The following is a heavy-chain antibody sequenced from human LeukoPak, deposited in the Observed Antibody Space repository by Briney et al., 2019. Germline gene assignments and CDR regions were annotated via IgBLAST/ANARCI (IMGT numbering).Heavy chain of an antibody. Sequence: PSETLSLTCTVSGGSFSSYYWSWIRQPPGKGLEWIGYIYYSGSTIYNPSLKSRVATSVDTSKDQFSLKLTSVTAADTALYYCARQGSVGLADAFDVWGQGTMVTVSS. CDR2: IYYSGST. D-gene: IGHD3/OR15-3a*01. CDR3: ARQGSVGLADAFDV. CDR1: GGSFSSYY. J-gene: IGHJ3*01. V-gene: IGHV4-59*08.